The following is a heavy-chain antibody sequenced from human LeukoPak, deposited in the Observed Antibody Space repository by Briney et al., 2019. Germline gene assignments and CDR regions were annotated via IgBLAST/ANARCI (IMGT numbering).Heavy chain of an antibody. Sequence: GGSLRLSCAASGFTFSSYSMNWVRQAPGKGLEWVSSISSSSSYIYYADSVKGRFTISRDNAKNSLYLQMNSLRAEDTAVYYCAAFPIVAHDAFDIWGQGTMVTVSS. D-gene: IGHD3-22*01. CDR2: ISSSSSYI. V-gene: IGHV3-21*01. CDR3: AAFPIVAHDAFDI. J-gene: IGHJ3*02. CDR1: GFTFSSYS.